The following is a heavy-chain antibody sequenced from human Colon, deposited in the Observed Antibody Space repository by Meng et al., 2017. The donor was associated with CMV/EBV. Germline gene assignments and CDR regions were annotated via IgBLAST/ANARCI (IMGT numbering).Heavy chain of an antibody. CDR2: ISGYNGNT. J-gene: IGHJ5*02. Sequence: ASVTVSCKASGYNFNIYGIIWVRQAPGQGLEGMGWISGYNGNTNYAPKFQDRVTLSTDTSTSTAYLELRSLRSDDTAVYYCARLELKYCTGDSCSFLNWFDPWGQGTLVTVSS. CDR1: GYNFNIYG. D-gene: IGHD2-15*01. V-gene: IGHV1-18*01. CDR3: ARLELKYCTGDSCSFLNWFDP.